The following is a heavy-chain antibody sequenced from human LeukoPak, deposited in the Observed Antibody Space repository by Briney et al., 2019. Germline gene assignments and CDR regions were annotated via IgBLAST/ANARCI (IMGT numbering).Heavy chain of an antibody. CDR1: GFTFSSYE. J-gene: IGHJ4*02. V-gene: IGHV3-48*03. CDR2: ITSSGSTI. Sequence: PGGSLRLSCAVSGFTFSSYEMNWVRQAPGKGLEWLSYITSSGSTIYYADSVKGRFTISRDNAKNSLYLQMNSLRAEDTAIYYCGRDQGYCISPSCPYYFNYWGQGTLVTVPS. CDR3: GRDQGYCISPSCPYYFNY. D-gene: IGHD2-2*01.